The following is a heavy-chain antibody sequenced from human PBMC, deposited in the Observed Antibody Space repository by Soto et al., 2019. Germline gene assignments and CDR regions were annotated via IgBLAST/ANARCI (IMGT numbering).Heavy chain of an antibody. D-gene: IGHD3-22*01. J-gene: IGHJ3*02. Sequence: EVQLVQSGAEVKKPGESLRISCKGSGYSFTSYWISWVRQMPGKGLEWMGRIDPSDSYTNYSPSFQGHVTISADKSISTAYLQGSSLKASDTARYYCAREMIVVATNSDRYAFDIWGQGTMVTVSS. V-gene: IGHV5-10-1*03. CDR1: GYSFTSYW. CDR3: AREMIVVATNSDRYAFDI. CDR2: IDPSDSYT.